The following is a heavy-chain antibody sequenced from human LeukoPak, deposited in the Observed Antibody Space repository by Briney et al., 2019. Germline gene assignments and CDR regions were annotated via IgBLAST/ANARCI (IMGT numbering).Heavy chain of an antibody. D-gene: IGHD1-26*01. CDR1: GLTLSSYS. CDR3: ASLGATLFDY. J-gene: IGHJ4*02. V-gene: IGHV3-21*01. Sequence: GGSLRLSCAASGLTLSSYSMNWVRQAPGKGLEWVSSISSSSSYIYYADSVKGRFTISRDNAKNSLYLQMNSLRAEDTAVYYCASLGATLFDYWGQGTLVTVSS. CDR2: ISSSSSYI.